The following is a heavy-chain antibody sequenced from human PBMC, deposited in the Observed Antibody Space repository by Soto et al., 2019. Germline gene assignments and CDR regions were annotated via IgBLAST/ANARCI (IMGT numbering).Heavy chain of an antibody. CDR3: ARHSTSAPKDY. J-gene: IGHJ4*01. D-gene: IGHD3-10*01. V-gene: IGHV5-51*01. CDR2: IYPGDSDT. CDR1: GYSFTTYW. Sequence: GESLKISCKGSGYSFTTYWIAWVRQMPGKGLEWVGIIYPGDSDTRYSPSFEGHVTISVDKSISTAFLQWNSLKASDNAIYYCARHSTSAPKDYWGQGTLVTSPQ.